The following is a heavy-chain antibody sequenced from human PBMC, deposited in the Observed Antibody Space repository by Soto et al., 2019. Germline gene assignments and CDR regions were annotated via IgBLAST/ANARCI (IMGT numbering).Heavy chain of an antibody. V-gene: IGHV1-69*08. CDR3: SRDISRKWFDP. CDR1: GCNFSSST. Sequence: VQLVQSGAEVKKPGSSVKVSCKASGCNFSSSTISWVRQAPGQGLEWMGRIIPILVIANYAQKFQVRVTITADKSTSTAYMELSSLRSEDTAVYYCSRDISRKWFDPWGQGTLVTVSS. J-gene: IGHJ5*02. CDR2: IIPILVIA. D-gene: IGHD2-2*01.